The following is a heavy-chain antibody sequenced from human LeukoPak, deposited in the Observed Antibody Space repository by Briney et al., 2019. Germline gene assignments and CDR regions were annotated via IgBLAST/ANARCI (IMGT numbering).Heavy chain of an antibody. J-gene: IGHJ6*03. CDR1: GGSISSGSYY. CDR3: ARIGRGGHSLIYYYYYYMDV. Sequence: SKTLSLTRTVSGGSISSGSYYWSWIRQPAGKGLEWIGRIYTSGSTNYNPSLKSRVTISVDTSKNQFSLKLSSVTAADTAVYYCARIGRGGHSLIYYYYYYMDVWGKGTTVTVSS. D-gene: IGHD2-15*01. V-gene: IGHV4-61*02. CDR2: IYTSGST.